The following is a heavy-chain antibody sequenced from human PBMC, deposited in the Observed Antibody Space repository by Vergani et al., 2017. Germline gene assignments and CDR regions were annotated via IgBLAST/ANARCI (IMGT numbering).Heavy chain of an antibody. Sequence: QVQLVQSGAEVKKPGASVKVSCKAPGYTFTSYGLSWVRQAPGQGLEWMGWISAYNGNTNYAQKLQGRVTMTTDTSTSTAYMELRSLRSDDTGVYYCARELVAGYCSSTSCYLSDYWGQGTLVTVSS. CDR2: ISAYNGNT. D-gene: IGHD2-2*01. J-gene: IGHJ4*02. CDR3: ARELVAGYCSSTSCYLSDY. CDR1: GYTFTSYG. V-gene: IGHV1-18*01.